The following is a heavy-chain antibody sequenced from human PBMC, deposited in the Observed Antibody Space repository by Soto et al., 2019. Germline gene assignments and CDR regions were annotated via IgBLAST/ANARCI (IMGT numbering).Heavy chain of an antibody. V-gene: IGHV1-18*01. D-gene: IGHD4-4*01. Sequence: QGQLVQSGVEVKKPGASVKVSCKASGYPFTSYGFNWVRQAPGPRPEWMGWISAYNGNTNYPQKFQGRVTMTTDTSTSKGFTELRSLRSDDTAVYYCARAGTVTTGTYYYYMDVWGGGNTVKVAS. CDR1: GYPFTSYG. CDR2: ISAYNGNT. CDR3: ARAGTVTTGTYYYYMDV. J-gene: IGHJ6*03.